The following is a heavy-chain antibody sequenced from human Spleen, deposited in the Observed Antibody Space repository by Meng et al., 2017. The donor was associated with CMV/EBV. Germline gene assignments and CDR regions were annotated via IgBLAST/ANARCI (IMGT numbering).Heavy chain of an antibody. Sequence: GGSLRLSCKGSGYSFTNYWIAWVRQTPGKGLEWMGIIYPADSDTRYSPSFQGQVTISADKSITTAYLQWSSLRASDTAIYYCARLGVTSTYFDYWGQGTLVTVSS. V-gene: IGHV5-51*01. D-gene: IGHD5-12*01. CDR3: ARLGVTSTYFDY. CDR2: IYPADSDT. CDR1: GYSFTNYW. J-gene: IGHJ4*02.